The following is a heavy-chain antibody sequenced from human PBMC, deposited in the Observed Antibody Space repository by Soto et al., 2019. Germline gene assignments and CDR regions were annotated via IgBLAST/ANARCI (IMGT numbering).Heavy chain of an antibody. CDR2: VYFSGNT. CDR1: GGSLSSYY. Sequence: SETLSLTCTVSGGSLSSYYWTWIRQSPGKGLEWIGYVYFSGNTNYNPSLKSRVTISIDTSKNQFPLRLASVTAADTAFYYCGSVRPSGYVLSWGQGTLVTVSS. CDR3: GSVRPSGYVLS. D-gene: IGHD6-25*01. V-gene: IGHV4-59*01. J-gene: IGHJ5*02.